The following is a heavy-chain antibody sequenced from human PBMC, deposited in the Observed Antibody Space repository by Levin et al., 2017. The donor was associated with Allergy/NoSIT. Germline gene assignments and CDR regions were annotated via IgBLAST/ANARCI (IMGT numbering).Heavy chain of an antibody. J-gene: IGHJ5*02. CDR1: GFTFSDHY. V-gene: IGHV3-72*01. CDR3: ARGRPPSSGYEEVWFDP. D-gene: IGHD5-12*01. Sequence: GESLKISCAASGFTFSDHYMDWVRQAPGKGLQWVGRTRNKGNRYTTEYAASVKGRFIISRDDSTNSLYLQMNSPKTEDTAVYYCARGRPPSSGYEEVWFDPWGQGTLVTVSS. CDR2: TRNKGNRYTT.